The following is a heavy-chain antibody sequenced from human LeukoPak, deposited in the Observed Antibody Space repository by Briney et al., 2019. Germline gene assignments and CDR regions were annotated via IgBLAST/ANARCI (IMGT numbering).Heavy chain of an antibody. J-gene: IGHJ1*01. V-gene: IGHV3-48*04. CDR2: ISPSSSTT. CDR3: AKGSRDGYNTFQH. Sequence: GGSLRLSCAASGFTFSSYNMNWVRQAPGKGLEWISYISPSSSTTYYADSVKGRFTISRDNAKNTLYLQMNSLRAEDTAVYYCAKGSRDGYNTFQHWGQGTLVTVSS. CDR1: GFTFSSYN. D-gene: IGHD5-24*01.